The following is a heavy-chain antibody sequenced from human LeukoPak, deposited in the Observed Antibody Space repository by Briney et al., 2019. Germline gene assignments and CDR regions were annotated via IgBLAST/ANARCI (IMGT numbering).Heavy chain of an antibody. D-gene: IGHD6-13*01. CDR2: ISGSGGST. CDR1: GFTFGTYA. V-gene: IGHV3-23*01. Sequence: GGSLRLSCAASGFTFGTYAMTWVRQAPGKGLEWVSVISGSGGSTNYADSVKGRFIISRDNSRNTLFLQMNSLIAEDTAVYYCAKHHYSSSRDYFDYWGQGTLVTVSS. CDR3: AKHHYSSSRDYFDY. J-gene: IGHJ4*02.